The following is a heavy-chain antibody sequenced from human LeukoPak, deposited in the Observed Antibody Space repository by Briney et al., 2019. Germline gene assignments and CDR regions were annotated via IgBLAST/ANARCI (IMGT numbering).Heavy chain of an antibody. Sequence: GSSVKVYCKASGGTFSRYAISWVRQAPGQGLEWMGGIIPIFGTANYAQKFQGRVTITTDESTSTAYMELSSLRSEDTTVYYCARLYSSSWYNWFDPWGQGTLVTVSS. D-gene: IGHD6-13*01. CDR3: ARLYSSSWYNWFDP. J-gene: IGHJ5*02. V-gene: IGHV1-69*05. CDR2: IIPIFGTA. CDR1: GGTFSRYA.